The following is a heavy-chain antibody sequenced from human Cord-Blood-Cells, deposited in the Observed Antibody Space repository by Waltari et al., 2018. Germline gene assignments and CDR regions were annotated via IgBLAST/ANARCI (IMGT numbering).Heavy chain of an antibody. D-gene: IGHD2-15*01. CDR2: IYYSGST. CDR1: GGTIGSAY. V-gene: IGHV4-59*01. Sequence: VQLQVPGPGLVTPSETPSLTRTVPGGTIGSAYRSWIRQPPGNGLEWIGYIYYSGSTNYNPSLKSRVTISVDTSKNQFSLKLSSVTAADTAVYYCARVRGSRAFDIWGQGTMVTVSS. J-gene: IGHJ3*02. CDR3: ARVRGSRAFDI.